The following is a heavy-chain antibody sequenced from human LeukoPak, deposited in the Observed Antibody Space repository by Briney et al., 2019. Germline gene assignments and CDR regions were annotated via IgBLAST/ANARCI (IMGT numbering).Heavy chain of an antibody. D-gene: IGHD6-13*01. V-gene: IGHV4-39*07. Sequence: SETLSLTCTVSGGSISSSSYYWGWIRQPPGKGLEWIGSIYYSGSTYYNPSLKSRVTISVDTSKNQFSLKLSSVTAADTAVYYCARAAAAGTPFDYWGQGTLVTVSS. J-gene: IGHJ4*02. CDR3: ARAAAAGTPFDY. CDR1: GGSISSSSYY. CDR2: IYYSGST.